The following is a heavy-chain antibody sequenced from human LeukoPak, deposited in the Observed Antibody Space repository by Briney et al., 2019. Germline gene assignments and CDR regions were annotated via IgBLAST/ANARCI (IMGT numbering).Heavy chain of an antibody. CDR3: AREPMVRGARMDV. Sequence: ASVKVSCKASGYTFTGYYMHWVRQAPGQGLEWMGWINPNSGGTNYAQKFQGRVTITADKSTSTAYMELSSLRSEDTAVYYCAREPMVRGARMDVWGQGTTVTVSS. CDR2: INPNSGGT. J-gene: IGHJ6*02. V-gene: IGHV1-2*02. CDR1: GYTFTGYY. D-gene: IGHD3-10*01.